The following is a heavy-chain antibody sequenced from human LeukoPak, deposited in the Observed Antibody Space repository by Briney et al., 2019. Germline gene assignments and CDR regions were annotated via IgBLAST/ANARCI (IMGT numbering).Heavy chain of an antibody. CDR3: ARDFSEGGPYGSRDY. D-gene: IGHD3-10*01. J-gene: IGHJ4*02. V-gene: IGHV1-69*04. Sequence: SVKVSCKASRGTFSSYAISWVRQAPGQGLEWMGRIIPILGIANYAQKFQGSVTITADKSPSTAYMELGSLRSEDTAVYYCARDFSEGGPYGSRDYWGQGTLVTVSS. CDR1: RGTFSSYA. CDR2: IIPILGIA.